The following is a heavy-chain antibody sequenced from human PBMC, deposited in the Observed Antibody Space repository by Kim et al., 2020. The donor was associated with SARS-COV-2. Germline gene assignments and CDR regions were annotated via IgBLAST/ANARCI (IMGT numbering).Heavy chain of an antibody. D-gene: IGHD6-19*01. CDR3: ARDGPGPRGAYSSGWYEVDY. CDR2: ISAYNGNT. Sequence: ASVKVSCKASGYTFTSYGISWVRQAPGQGLEWMGWISAYNGNTNYAQKLQGRVTMTTDTSTSTAYMELRSLRSDDTAVYYCARDGPGPRGAYSSGWYEVDYWGQGTLVTVSS. CDR1: GYTFTSYG. J-gene: IGHJ4*02. V-gene: IGHV1-18*01.